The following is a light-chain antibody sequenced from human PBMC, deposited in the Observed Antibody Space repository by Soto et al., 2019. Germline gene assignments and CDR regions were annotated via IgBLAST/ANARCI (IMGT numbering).Light chain of an antibody. J-gene: IGLJ1*01. CDR2: ENN. V-gene: IGLV1-51*02. CDR3: GTWDSSLSAYV. CDR1: SSNIGNNY. Sequence: QSVLTQPPSVSAAPGQKVTISCSGSSSNIGNNYVSWYQQLPGTAPKLLIYENNKRPSWIPDRFSGSKSGTSATLGITGLQTGDEADYYCGTWDSSLSAYVFGTGTKLTVL.